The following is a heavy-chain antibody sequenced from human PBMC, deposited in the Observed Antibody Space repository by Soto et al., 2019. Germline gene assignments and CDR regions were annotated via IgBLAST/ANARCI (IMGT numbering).Heavy chain of an antibody. CDR3: ARAGLYDILTGYFDY. V-gene: IGHV3-33*01. Sequence: GGSLRLSCAASGFTFSSYGIHWVRQAPGKGLEWVAVIWYDGSNKYYADSVKGRFTISRDNSKNTLYLQMNSLRAEDTAVYYCARAGLYDILTGYFDYWGQGTLVTVSS. CDR1: GFTFSSYG. D-gene: IGHD3-9*01. J-gene: IGHJ4*02. CDR2: IWYDGSNK.